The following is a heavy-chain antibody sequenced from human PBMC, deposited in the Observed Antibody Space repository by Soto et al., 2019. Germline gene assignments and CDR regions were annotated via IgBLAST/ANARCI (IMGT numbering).Heavy chain of an antibody. CDR2: TYYNGDT. Sequence: VLLQESGPRLLRPSETLSLTCTVSDDSFRGAEYYWSWIRQPLGKGPEWIGYTYYNGDTKYNPALRIRVTMSEDTSKNQFSLRLSSVTAADTAVYFCARGPAYINGWRTFDLWGRGILVTVSS. CDR3: ARGPAYINGWRTFDL. CDR1: DDSFRGAEYY. D-gene: IGHD6-19*01. V-gene: IGHV4-61*08. J-gene: IGHJ4*02.